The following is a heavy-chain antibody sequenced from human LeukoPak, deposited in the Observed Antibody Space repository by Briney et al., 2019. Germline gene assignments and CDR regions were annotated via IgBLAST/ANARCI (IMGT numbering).Heavy chain of an antibody. D-gene: IGHD3-22*01. Sequence: GGSLRLSCAASGFTFSSYGMHWVRQAPGKGLEWVAFIRYDGSNKYYADSVKGRFTISRDNSKNTLYLQMNSLRAEDTAVYYCAKSNSSGYYYPPYYFDYWGQGTLVTVSS. V-gene: IGHV3-30*02. J-gene: IGHJ4*02. CDR3: AKSNSSGYYYPPYYFDY. CDR1: GFTFSSYG. CDR2: IRYDGSNK.